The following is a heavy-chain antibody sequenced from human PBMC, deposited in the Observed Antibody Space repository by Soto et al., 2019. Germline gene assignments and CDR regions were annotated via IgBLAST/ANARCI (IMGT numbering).Heavy chain of an antibody. D-gene: IGHD2-8*01. Sequence: LRLSCAASGFTFSDYYMSLIGQAPCKGLEWVSYISSSSSYTNYADSVKGRFTISRDNAKNSLYLQMNSLRAEDTAVYYCARTPDCTNGVCSAGFDYWGQGTLVTVSS. CDR3: ARTPDCTNGVCSAGFDY. V-gene: IGHV3-11*06. J-gene: IGHJ4*02. CDR1: GFTFSDYY. CDR2: ISSSSSYT.